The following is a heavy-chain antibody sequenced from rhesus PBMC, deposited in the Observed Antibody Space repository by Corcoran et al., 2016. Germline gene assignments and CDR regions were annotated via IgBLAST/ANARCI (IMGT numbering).Heavy chain of an antibody. CDR3: ASGTAGTSDY. Sequence: QLQLQESGPGLVKPSETLSVTCAVSGGSISSSYWSWIRQAPGKGLEWIGNIYGSGSSTNNNPSLKSRVTLSVDTSKNQLSLKLSSVTAADTAVYYCASGTAGTSDYWGQGVLVTVSS. D-gene: IGHD1-1*01. V-gene: IGHV4-169*02. J-gene: IGHJ4*01. CDR2: IYGSGSST. CDR1: GGSISSSY.